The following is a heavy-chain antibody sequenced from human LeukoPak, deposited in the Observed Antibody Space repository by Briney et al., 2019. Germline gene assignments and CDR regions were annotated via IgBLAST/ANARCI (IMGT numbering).Heavy chain of an antibody. CDR1: GGSICSYY. Sequence: PSETLSLTCTVSGGSICSYYWSWIRQPPGKGLEWIGYIYYSGSTNYNPSLKSRVTISVDTSKNQFSLKLSSVTAADTAVYYCARGRGSSSYLSGLLDYWGQGTQVTVSS. CDR3: ARGRGSSSYLSGLLDY. V-gene: IGHV4-59*01. CDR2: IYYSGST. D-gene: IGHD6-6*01. J-gene: IGHJ4*02.